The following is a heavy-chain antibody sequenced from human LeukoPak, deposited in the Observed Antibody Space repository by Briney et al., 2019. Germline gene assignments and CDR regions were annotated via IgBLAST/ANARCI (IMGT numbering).Heavy chain of an antibody. D-gene: IGHD3-22*01. J-gene: IGHJ4*02. CDR2: ISWNSGSI. Sequence: GGSLRLSCAASGFTFDDYAMHWVRQAPGKGLEWVSGISWNSGSIGYADSVKGRFTISRDNAKNSLYLQMNSLRAEDTALYYCAKDSTPYYYYDSSGYIHWGQGTLVTVSS. CDR1: GFTFDDYA. V-gene: IGHV3-9*01. CDR3: AKDSTPYYYYDSSGYIH.